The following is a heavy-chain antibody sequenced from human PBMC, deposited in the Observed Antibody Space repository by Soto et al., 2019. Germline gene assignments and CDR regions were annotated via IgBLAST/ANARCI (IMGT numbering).Heavy chain of an antibody. Sequence: PSETLSLTCTVSGGSISSYYWSWIRQPPGKGLEWIGYIYYSGSTNYNPSLKSRVTISVDTSKNQFSLKLSSVTAADTAVYYCARETTIFGVAPHLDYWGQGTLVTVSS. CDR3: ARETTIFGVAPHLDY. CDR1: GGSISSYY. J-gene: IGHJ4*02. CDR2: IYYSGST. D-gene: IGHD3-3*01. V-gene: IGHV4-59*12.